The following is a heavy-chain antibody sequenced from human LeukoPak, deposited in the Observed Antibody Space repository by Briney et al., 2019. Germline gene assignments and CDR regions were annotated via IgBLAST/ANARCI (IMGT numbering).Heavy chain of an antibody. J-gene: IGHJ6*02. Sequence: GGSLRLSCAASGFTFSRYTMNWVRQAPGKGLEWVSAISSTSSYIYYADSVKGRFTISRDNSKNTLYLQMNSLRAEDTAVYYCALLIEGFGELYHMDVWGQGTTVTVSS. D-gene: IGHD3-10*01. CDR2: ISSTSSYI. CDR3: ALLIEGFGELYHMDV. CDR1: GFTFSRYT. V-gene: IGHV3-21*01.